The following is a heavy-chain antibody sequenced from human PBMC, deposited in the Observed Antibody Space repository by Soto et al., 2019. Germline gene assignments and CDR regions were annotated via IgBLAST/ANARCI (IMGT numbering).Heavy chain of an antibody. CDR1: GDSITNSNYY. CDR2: IYYIGST. CDR3: AGRNSLASVSLNFRELSNYKWIDP. D-gene: IGHD3-16*02. V-gene: IGHV4-39*01. Sequence: QLQLQESGPGLVKPSETLSLTCTVSGDSITNSNYYWGWFRQPPGKGLEWIASIYYIGSTYYNPSLTRRVTISVDTSNNQFSLNLNSVTASDTAVYYCAGRNSLASVSLNFRELSNYKWIDPWGPGTLVTVSS. J-gene: IGHJ5*02.